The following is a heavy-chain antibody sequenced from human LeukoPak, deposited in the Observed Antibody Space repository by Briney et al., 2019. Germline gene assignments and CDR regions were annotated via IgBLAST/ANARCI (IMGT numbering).Heavy chain of an antibody. CDR1: GFTFSSYS. V-gene: IGHV3-21*04. Sequence: GGSLRLSCAASGFTFSSYSMTWVRQAPGKGLEWVSSISSSSSYIYYADSVKGRFTISRDNAKNSLYLQMNSLRAEDTAVYYCAKAMYSGSYYPFDYWGQGTLVTVSS. CDR2: ISSSSSYI. J-gene: IGHJ4*02. D-gene: IGHD1-26*01. CDR3: AKAMYSGSYYPFDY.